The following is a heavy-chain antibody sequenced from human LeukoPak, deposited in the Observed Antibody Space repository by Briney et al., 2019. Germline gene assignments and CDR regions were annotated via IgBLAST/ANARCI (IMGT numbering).Heavy chain of an antibody. Sequence: PSETLSLTCTVSGGSISSYYWSWIRQPPGKGLEWIGYIYYSGSTNYNPSLKSRVTISVDTSKNQFSLKLSSVTAADTAVYYCTRAASSGPLFTYHMDVWGKGTTVTVSS. D-gene: IGHD3-22*01. J-gene: IGHJ6*03. CDR2: IYYSGST. CDR3: TRAASSGPLFTYHMDV. V-gene: IGHV4-59*01. CDR1: GGSISSYY.